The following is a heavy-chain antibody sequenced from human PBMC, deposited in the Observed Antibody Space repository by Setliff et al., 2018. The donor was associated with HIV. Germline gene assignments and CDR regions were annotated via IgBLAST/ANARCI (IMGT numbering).Heavy chain of an antibody. CDR2: INPTGGST. CDR3: ASAGAWQRNALDI. D-gene: IGHD5-12*01. J-gene: IGHJ3*02. CDR1: GYSFTNHY. V-gene: IGHV1-46*01. Sequence: ASVKVSCKPSGYSFTNHYMHWVRQAPGQGLEWMGVINPTGGSTRNTQKFQGRVAMTRDTSTSTVSMELSSLRSEDTAVYYCASAGAWQRNALDIWGQGTMVTVSS.